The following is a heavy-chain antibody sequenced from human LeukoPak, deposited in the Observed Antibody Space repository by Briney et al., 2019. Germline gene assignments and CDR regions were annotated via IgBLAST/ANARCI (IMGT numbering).Heavy chain of an antibody. D-gene: IGHD2/OR15-2a*01. J-gene: IGHJ4*02. Sequence: GGSLRLSCEVSGFTFINAWLSWVRQAPGKGLEWVGRIKHDGTTDHAAPVKGRFTISRHVSKDTLYLQTNSLKTEDTAIYYCTTVSHFYLGGQGTLVTVSS. CDR2: IKHDGTT. CDR1: GFTFINAW. V-gene: IGHV3-15*01. CDR3: TTVSHFYL.